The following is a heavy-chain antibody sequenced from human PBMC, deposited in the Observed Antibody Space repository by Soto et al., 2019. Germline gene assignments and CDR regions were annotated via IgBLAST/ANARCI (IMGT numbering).Heavy chain of an antibody. CDR3: ARLGVGEWANYYYYYGMDV. CDR1: GGSISSGVYY. D-gene: IGHD1-26*01. J-gene: IGHJ6*02. CDR2: VTANGGST. Sequence: ETLSLTCTVSGGSISSGVYYWSWIRQHPGKGLEWVSAVTANGGSTYSADSVKGRFTISRDNSNNTLFLQINSLIAEDTAVYYCARLGVGEWANYYYYYGMDVWGQGTTVTVSS. V-gene: IGHV3-23*01.